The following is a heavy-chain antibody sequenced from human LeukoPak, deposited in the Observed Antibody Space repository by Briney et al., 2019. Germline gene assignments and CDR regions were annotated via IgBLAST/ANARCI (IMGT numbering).Heavy chain of an antibody. CDR3: ARPYDSSGYTVRY. V-gene: IGHV5-51*01. CDR2: IYPGDSDT. J-gene: IGHJ4*02. Sequence: GXXXXXIIYPGDSDTRYSPSFQGQVTISADKSISTAYLQWSSLKASDTAMYYCARPYDSSGYTVRYWGQGTLVTVSS. D-gene: IGHD3-22*01.